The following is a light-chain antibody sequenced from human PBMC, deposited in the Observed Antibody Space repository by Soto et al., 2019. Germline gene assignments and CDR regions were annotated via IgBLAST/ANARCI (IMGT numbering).Light chain of an antibody. J-gene: IGKJ1*01. CDR2: KAS. Sequence: DIQMTQSPSTLSASVGDRVTTTCRASQSINNWLAWYQQKPGKAPKLFIFKASTLESGVPSRFSGSGSGTEFTLSISSLQPDDFATYFCQQYESFPRTFGQGTKVEIK. V-gene: IGKV1-5*03. CDR3: QQYESFPRT. CDR1: QSINNW.